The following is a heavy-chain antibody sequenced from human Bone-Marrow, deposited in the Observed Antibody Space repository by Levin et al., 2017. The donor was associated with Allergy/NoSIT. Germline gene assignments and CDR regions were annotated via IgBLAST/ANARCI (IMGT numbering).Heavy chain of an antibody. D-gene: IGHD4-23*01. CDR3: ARDRDYGGNRFDY. V-gene: IGHV3-74*01. Sequence: GSLRLSCTASGFTFSSYWMHWVRPGPGKGLVWVSRINSDGSYTNYADSVKGRFTISRDNAKNTLYLQLNSLRAEDTAVYYCARDRDYGGNRFDYWGQGTLVTVSS. J-gene: IGHJ4*02. CDR2: INSDGSYT. CDR1: GFTFSSYW.